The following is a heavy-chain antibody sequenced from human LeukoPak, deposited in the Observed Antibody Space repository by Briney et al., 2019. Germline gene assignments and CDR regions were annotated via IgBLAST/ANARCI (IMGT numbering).Heavy chain of an antibody. CDR3: AKGSNNYPDNFDY. J-gene: IGHJ4*02. CDR2: ISGSGGST. D-gene: IGHD1-1*01. CDR1: GFTFSSYA. Sequence: GGSLRLSCAASGFTFSSYAMTWVRQAPGEGLEWVSAISGSGGSTYYAESVKGRCTISRDNSKKTLFLQMNSLRAEDTAVYYCAKGSNNYPDNFDYWGQGTLVTVSS. V-gene: IGHV3-23*01.